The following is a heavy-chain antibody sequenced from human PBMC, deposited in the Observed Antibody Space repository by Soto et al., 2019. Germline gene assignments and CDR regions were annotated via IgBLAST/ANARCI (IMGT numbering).Heavy chain of an antibody. D-gene: IGHD2-15*01. CDR3: ARGPAGGLRGGVSY. CDR2: ISAYNGDT. J-gene: IGHJ4*02. CDR1: GYTFTNYG. Sequence: ASVKVSCKASGYTFTNYGITWVRQAPGQGLKWMGWISAYNGDTNYAQKFQGRVIMTTDTSTTTAYMELRSLRSDDTAVYYCARGPAGGLRGGVSYWGQGTLVTVSS. V-gene: IGHV1-18*04.